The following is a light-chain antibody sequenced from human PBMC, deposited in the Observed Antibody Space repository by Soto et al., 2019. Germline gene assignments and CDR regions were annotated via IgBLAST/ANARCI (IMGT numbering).Light chain of an antibody. CDR3: QQYGTSPQT. V-gene: IGKV3-20*01. Sequence: EIVLTQSPGTLSLSPGERATLSCRASQSVSSNYLAWYQQKPGQAPRLLIYDASSRATGIPDRFSGSGSGTDFTLTISRLEPEGLAVYYCQQYGTSPQTFGQGTRLEI. CDR2: DAS. J-gene: IGKJ5*01. CDR1: QSVSSNY.